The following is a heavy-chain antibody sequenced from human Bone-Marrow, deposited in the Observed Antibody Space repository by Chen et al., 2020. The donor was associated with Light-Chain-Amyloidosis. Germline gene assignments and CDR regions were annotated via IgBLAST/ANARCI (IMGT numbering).Heavy chain of an antibody. CDR2: IYPDDSDA. J-gene: IGHJ4*02. D-gene: IGHD5-12*01. CDR3: ARRRDGYNFDY. V-gene: IGHV5-51*01. Sequence: GWVLQMPGKDLEWMGVIYPDDSDARYSPSFEGQVTISADKSITTAYLQWRSLKASDTAMYYCARRRDGYNFDYWGQGTLVTVSS.